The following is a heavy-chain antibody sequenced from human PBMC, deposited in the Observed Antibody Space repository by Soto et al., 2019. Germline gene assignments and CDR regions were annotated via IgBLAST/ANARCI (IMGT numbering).Heavy chain of an antibody. CDR3: ARGGVVTAPNYYGMDV. J-gene: IGHJ6*02. CDR1: GGTFSSYA. D-gene: IGHD2-21*02. V-gene: IGHV1-69*13. Sequence: SVKVSCKASGGTFSSYAISWVRQAPGQGLEWMGGIIPIFGTAKYAQKFQGRVTITADESTSTAYMELSSLRSEDTAVYYCARGGVVTAPNYYGMDVWGQGTTVTVSS. CDR2: IIPIFGTA.